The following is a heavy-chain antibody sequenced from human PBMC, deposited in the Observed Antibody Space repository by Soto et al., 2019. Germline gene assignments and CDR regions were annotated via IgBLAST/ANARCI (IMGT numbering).Heavy chain of an antibody. CDR3: ARSFYDILTAYHNWFDP. CDR1: GYTFTSYY. J-gene: IGHJ5*02. Sequence: ASVKVSCKASGYTFTSYYMHWVRQGPGQGLEWMGIINPSGGSTSYAQKFQGRVTMTRDTSTSTVYMELSSLRSEDTAVYYCARSFYDILTAYHNWFDPWGQGTLVTVSS. CDR2: INPSGGST. D-gene: IGHD3-9*01. V-gene: IGHV1-46*01.